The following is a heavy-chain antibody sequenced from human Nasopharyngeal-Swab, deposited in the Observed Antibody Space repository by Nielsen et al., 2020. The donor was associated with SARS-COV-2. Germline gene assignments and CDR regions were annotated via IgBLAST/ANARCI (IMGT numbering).Heavy chain of an antibody. CDR3: AKGGYCSSTSCYTLVRHMDV. Sequence: GGSLRLSCAASGFTFSSYGMHWVRQAPGKGLEWVAVISYDGSNKYYADSVKGRFTISRDNSKNTLYLQMNSLRAEDTAVYYCAKGGYCSSTSCYTLVRHMDVWDKGTTVTVSS. D-gene: IGHD2-2*02. CDR1: GFTFSSYG. CDR2: ISYDGSNK. J-gene: IGHJ6*03. V-gene: IGHV3-30*18.